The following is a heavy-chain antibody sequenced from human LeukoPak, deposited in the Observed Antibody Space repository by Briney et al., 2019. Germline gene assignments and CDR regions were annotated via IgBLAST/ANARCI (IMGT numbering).Heavy chain of an antibody. CDR2: IYYSGST. J-gene: IGHJ4*02. CDR1: GSSISSSNW. CDR3: ARTSVDTATYVDY. D-gene: IGHD5-18*01. V-gene: IGHV4-28*01. Sequence: SQTLSLTCAVSGSSISSSNWWGWIRQPTGKGLEWIGSIYYSGSTYYNPSLRSRVTMSVDTSKDQFSLKLISVAAVDTAVYYCARTSVDTATYVDYWGQGTLVTVSS.